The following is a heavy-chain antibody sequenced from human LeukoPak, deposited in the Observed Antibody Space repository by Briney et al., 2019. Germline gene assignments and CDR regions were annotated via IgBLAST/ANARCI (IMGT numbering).Heavy chain of an antibody. Sequence: SETLSLTCTVSGGSVSSGSYYWSWIRQPPGKGLEWIGYIYYSGSTNYNPSLKSRVTISVDTSKNQFSLKLSSVTAADTAVYYCARDGGGSFDYWGQGTLATVSS. CDR1: GGSVSSGSYY. V-gene: IGHV4-61*01. CDR2: IYYSGST. J-gene: IGHJ4*02. CDR3: ARDGGGSFDY. D-gene: IGHD2-15*01.